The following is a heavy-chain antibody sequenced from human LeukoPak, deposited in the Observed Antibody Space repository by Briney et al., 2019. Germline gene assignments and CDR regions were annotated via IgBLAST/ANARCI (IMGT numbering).Heavy chain of an antibody. CDR1: GYTFTGYY. D-gene: IGHD3-10*01. J-gene: IGHJ4*02. V-gene: IGHV1-2*02. CDR3: ARATRTWFGSLPGY. CDR2: INPNSGGT. Sequence: GASVKVSCKASGYTFTGYYMHWVRQAPGQGLEWMGWINPNSGGTNYAQKFQGRVTMTRDTSISTAYMELSSLRSEDTAVYYCARATRTWFGSLPGYWGQGTLVTVSS.